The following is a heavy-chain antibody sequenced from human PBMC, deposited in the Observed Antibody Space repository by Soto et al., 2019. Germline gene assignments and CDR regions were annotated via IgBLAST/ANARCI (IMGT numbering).Heavy chain of an antibody. V-gene: IGHV1-69*13. Sequence: SVKVSCKASGGTFSSYAISWVRQAPGQGLEWMGGIIPIFGTANYAQKFQGRVTITADESTSTAYMELSSLRSEDTAVYYCARDFHRATEGGYYYGMDVWGQGTTVTVSS. J-gene: IGHJ6*02. D-gene: IGHD1-26*01. CDR1: GGTFSSYA. CDR2: IIPIFGTA. CDR3: ARDFHRATEGGYYYGMDV.